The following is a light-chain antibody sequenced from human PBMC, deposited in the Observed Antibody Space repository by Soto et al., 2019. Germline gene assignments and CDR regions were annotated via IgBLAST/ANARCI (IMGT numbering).Light chain of an antibody. Sequence: DIQMTQSPSSLSASLGDRVTITCRASQSISTYLHWYQQKPGKAPRLLIYAASSLQSGVPSRFSGSGSGADFTLTISSLQPEDFATYYCQQTYSFPRTFGGGTKVEVK. CDR1: QSISTY. CDR2: AAS. CDR3: QQTYSFPRT. J-gene: IGKJ4*01. V-gene: IGKV1-39*01.